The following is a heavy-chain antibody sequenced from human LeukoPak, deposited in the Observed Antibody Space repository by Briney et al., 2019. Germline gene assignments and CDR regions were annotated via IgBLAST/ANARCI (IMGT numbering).Heavy chain of an antibody. CDR1: GGSFSGFY. J-gene: IGHJ4*02. D-gene: IGHD2-15*01. CDR3: ARAFSGSCYFDY. Sequence: PSETLSLTCAVYGGSFSGFYWNWIRQPPGKGLEWIGYIYHSGSTYYNPSLKSRVTISVDRSKNQFSLKLSSVTAADTAVYYCARAFSGSCYFDYWGQGTLVSVSS. V-gene: IGHV4-34*01. CDR2: IYHSGST.